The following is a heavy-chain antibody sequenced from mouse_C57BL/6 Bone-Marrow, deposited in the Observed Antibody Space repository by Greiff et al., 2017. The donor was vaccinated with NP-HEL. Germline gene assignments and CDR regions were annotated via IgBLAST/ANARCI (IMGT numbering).Heavy chain of an antibody. CDR3: AREEDYYGSFWYFDV. CDR2: IYPRDGST. J-gene: IGHJ1*03. V-gene: IGHV1-78*01. CDR1: GYTFTDHT. Sequence: VQLQQSDAELVKPGASVKISCKVSGYTFTDHTIHWMKQRPEQGLEWIGYIYPRDGSTKYNEKFKGKATLTADKSSSTAYMQLNSLTSEDSAVYFCAREEDYYGSFWYFDVWGTGTTVTVSS. D-gene: IGHD1-1*01.